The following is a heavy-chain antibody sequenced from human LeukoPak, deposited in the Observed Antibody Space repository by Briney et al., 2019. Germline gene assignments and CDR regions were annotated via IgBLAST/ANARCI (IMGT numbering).Heavy chain of an antibody. Sequence: PGGPLRLSCAASGFTFSSYWMSWVRQAPGKGLEWVANIKQDGSEKYYVDSVKGRFTISRDNAKNSLYLQMNSLRAEDTAVYYCARGDGYGALGFDPWGQGTLVTVSS. D-gene: IGHD2-21*02. CDR2: IKQDGSEK. CDR1: GFTFSSYW. J-gene: IGHJ5*02. V-gene: IGHV3-7*01. CDR3: ARGDGYGALGFDP.